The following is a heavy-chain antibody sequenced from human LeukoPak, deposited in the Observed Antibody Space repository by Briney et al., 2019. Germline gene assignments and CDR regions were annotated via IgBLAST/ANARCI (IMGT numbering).Heavy chain of an antibody. Sequence: GGSLRLSCAASGFIVSSKYMSWVRQAPGKGLEWVSVIYSGGSTHYADSVEGRFTISRDNSKNMLYLQMNSLRAEETAVYYCGRTNFWSFETDAFDIWGQGAMVTVSS. D-gene: IGHD3-3*01. V-gene: IGHV3-66*01. CDR1: GFIVSSKY. CDR3: GRTNFWSFETDAFDI. CDR2: IYSGGST. J-gene: IGHJ3*02.